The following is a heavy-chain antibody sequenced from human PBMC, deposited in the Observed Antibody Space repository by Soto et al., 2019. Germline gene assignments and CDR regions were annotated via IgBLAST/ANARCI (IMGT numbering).Heavy chain of an antibody. Sequence: QVQLVESGGGVVQPGRSLRLSCAASGFTFSSYGMHWVRQAPGKGLEWVAVIWYDGSNKYYADSVKGRFTISRDNSKNTLYLQMNSLRAEDTAVYYCARDEGVSHFLAYYFDYWGQGTLVTVSS. V-gene: IGHV3-33*01. CDR1: GFTFSSYG. CDR2: IWYDGSNK. D-gene: IGHD3-3*01. J-gene: IGHJ4*02. CDR3: ARDEGVSHFLAYYFDY.